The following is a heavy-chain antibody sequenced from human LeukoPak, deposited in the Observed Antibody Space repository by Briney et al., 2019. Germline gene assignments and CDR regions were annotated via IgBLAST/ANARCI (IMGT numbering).Heavy chain of an antibody. CDR1: GGTFSSYA. V-gene: IGHV1-69*05. D-gene: IGHD3-22*01. CDR2: IIPIFGTA. Sequence: SVKVSCKASGGTFSSYAISWVRQAPGQGLEWLGRIIPIFGTANYAQKFQGRVTITTDESTSTAYMELSSLRSEDTAVYYCARVPLSGYYDSTGYMSYWGQGTLVTVSS. CDR3: ARVPLSGYYDSTGYMSY. J-gene: IGHJ4*02.